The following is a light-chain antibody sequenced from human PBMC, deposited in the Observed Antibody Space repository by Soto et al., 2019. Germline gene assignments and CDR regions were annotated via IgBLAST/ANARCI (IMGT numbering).Light chain of an antibody. CDR1: QSVSSSY. V-gene: IGKV3-20*01. CDR3: KQYGSSPPTWA. Sequence: EIVLTQSPGTLSLSPGERATLSCRASQSVSSSYLAWYQQKPGQAPRLLIYGASSRAAGIPDRFSGSGSGTDFTLTISRLEHEDFAEYYCKQYGSSPPTWAFGHGTRVDI. CDR2: GAS. J-gene: IGKJ1*01.